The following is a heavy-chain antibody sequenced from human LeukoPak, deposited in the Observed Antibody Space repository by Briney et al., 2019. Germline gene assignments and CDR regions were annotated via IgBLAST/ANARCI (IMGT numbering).Heavy chain of an antibody. CDR2: IYYSGST. CDR3: ARVVPAAEPHFDY. D-gene: IGHD2-2*01. CDR1: GGSISSGDYY. J-gene: IGHJ4*02. V-gene: IGHV4-30-4*08. Sequence: SETLSLTCTVSGGSISSGDYYWSWIRQPPGKGLEWIGYIYYSGSTYYNPSLKSRVTISVDTSKNQFSLKLSSVAAADTAVYYCARVVPAAEPHFDYWGQGTLVTVSS.